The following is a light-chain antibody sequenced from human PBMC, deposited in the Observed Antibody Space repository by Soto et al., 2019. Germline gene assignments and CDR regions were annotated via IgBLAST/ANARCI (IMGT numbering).Light chain of an antibody. CDR1: SSNIGAGYD. CDR2: GNN. J-gene: IGLJ2*01. V-gene: IGLV1-40*01. Sequence: QAVVTQPPSVSGAQGQRVPIPSTGGSSNIGAGYDVHWYQQIPGTAPRLLVYGNNNRPSGVPDRFSGSQSGTSASLAIAGLQAEDEADYYCQSSDSSLSGPVFGGGTKVTVL. CDR3: QSSDSSLSGPV.